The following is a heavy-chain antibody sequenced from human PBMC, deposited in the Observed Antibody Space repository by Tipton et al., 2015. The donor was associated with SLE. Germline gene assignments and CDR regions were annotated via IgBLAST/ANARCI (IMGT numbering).Heavy chain of an antibody. J-gene: IGHJ6*02. Sequence: SLRLSCAVSGFTFSNYWMHWVRQAPGKGLVWVAGIYYYGINKYYADPVKGRFTISRDNSKKTLYLQMNSLRVEDTAVYYCGRGIYSESRVGMDVWGQGTTVSVSS. CDR3: GRGIYSESRVGMDV. CDR2: IYYYGINK. D-gene: IGHD3-10*01. V-gene: IGHV3-33*08. CDR1: GFTFSNYW.